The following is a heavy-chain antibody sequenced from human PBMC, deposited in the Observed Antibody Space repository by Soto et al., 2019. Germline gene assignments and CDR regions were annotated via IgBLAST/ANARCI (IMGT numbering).Heavy chain of an antibody. D-gene: IGHD6-13*01. CDR1: GFTFSSYA. V-gene: IGHV3-30-3*01. CDR3: ARGELTQQLVPFLEPLYYYYGMDV. CDR2: ISYDGSNK. Sequence: PGGSLRLSCAASGFTFSSYAMHWVRQAPGKGLEWVAVISYDGSNKYYADSVKGRFTISRDNSKNTLYLQMNSLRAEDTAVYYCARGELTQQLVPFLEPLYYYYGMDVWGQGTTVTV. J-gene: IGHJ6*02.